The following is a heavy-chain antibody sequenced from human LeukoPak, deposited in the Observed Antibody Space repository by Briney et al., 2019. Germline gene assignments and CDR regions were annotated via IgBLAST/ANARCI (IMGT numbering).Heavy chain of an antibody. Sequence: GGSLRLSCAASRFTFSSYSMNWVRQAPGKGLEWVSYISSSSSYICYADSVKGRFTISRDNAKNSLYLQMNSLRAEDTAVYYCARAVGATFPLPFFDYWGQGTLVTVSS. J-gene: IGHJ4*02. CDR1: RFTFSSYS. CDR3: ARAVGATFPLPFFDY. D-gene: IGHD1-26*01. CDR2: ISSSSSYI. V-gene: IGHV3-21*01.